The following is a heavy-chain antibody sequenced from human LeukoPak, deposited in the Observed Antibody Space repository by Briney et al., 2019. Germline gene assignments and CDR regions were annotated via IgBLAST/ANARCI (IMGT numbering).Heavy chain of an antibody. J-gene: IGHJ6*03. CDR2: IYYSGST. CDR3: ARAAVYDKFVAYYYMDV. V-gene: IGHV4-39*07. Sequence: SETLSLTCTVSGGSISSSSYYWGWIRQPPGKGLEWIGSIYYSGSTYYNPSLKSRVTISVDTSKNQFSLKLSSVTAADTAVYYCARAAVYDKFVAYYYMDVWGKGTTVTVSS. D-gene: IGHD5/OR15-5a*01. CDR1: GGSISSSSYY.